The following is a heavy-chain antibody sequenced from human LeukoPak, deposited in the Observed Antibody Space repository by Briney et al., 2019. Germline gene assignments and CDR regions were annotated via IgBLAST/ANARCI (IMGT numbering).Heavy chain of an antibody. CDR2: ISSSSSYI. D-gene: IGHD3-22*01. CDR1: GFTFSSYS. CDR3: ARRLDYYDSSAFDY. V-gene: IGHV3-21*01. Sequence: GGSLRLSCAASGFTFSSYSMNWVRQAPGKGLEWVSSISSSSSYIYYADSVKGRFTISRDNAKNSLYLQMNSLRAEDTAVYYCARRLDYYDSSAFDYWGQGTLVTVSS. J-gene: IGHJ4*02.